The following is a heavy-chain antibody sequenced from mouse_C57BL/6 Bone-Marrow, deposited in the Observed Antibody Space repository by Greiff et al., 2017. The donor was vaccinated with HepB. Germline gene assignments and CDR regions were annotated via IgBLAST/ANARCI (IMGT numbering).Heavy chain of an antibody. Sequence: VQLQESGPELVKPGASVKISCKASGYTFTDYYINWVKQRPGQGLEWIGWIFPGSGSTYYNEKFKGKATLTVDKSSSTAYMLLSSLTSEDSAVYFCASSPHYYGSSWDYWGQGTTLTVSS. D-gene: IGHD1-1*01. CDR1: GYTFTDYY. V-gene: IGHV1-75*01. J-gene: IGHJ2*01. CDR2: IFPGSGST. CDR3: ASSPHYYGSSWDY.